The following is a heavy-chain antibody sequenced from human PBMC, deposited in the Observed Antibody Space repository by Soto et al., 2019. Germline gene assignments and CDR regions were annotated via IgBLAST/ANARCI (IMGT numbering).Heavy chain of an antibody. Sequence: QVHLVQSGVEVKKPGASVKVSCKASGYSFSTYGISWVRQAPGQGLEWMGWISGLNGNTNYAQNLQGRVTMTTDTSTSRAYMELRSLGFDDTAMYYCARDLFGEDGAGYFDYWGQGTLGTVSS. D-gene: IGHD3-10*01. V-gene: IGHV1-18*01. CDR2: ISGLNGNT. J-gene: IGHJ4*02. CDR1: GYSFSTYG. CDR3: ARDLFGEDGAGYFDY.